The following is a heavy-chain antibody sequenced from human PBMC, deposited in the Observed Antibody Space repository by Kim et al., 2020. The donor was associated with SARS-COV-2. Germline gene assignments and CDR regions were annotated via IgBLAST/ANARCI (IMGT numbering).Heavy chain of an antibody. CDR1: GGSFSGYY. V-gene: IGHV4-34*01. CDR3: ARGYSGSMDGTRRGDYFDY. CDR2: INHSGST. D-gene: IGHD5-12*01. J-gene: IGHJ4*02. Sequence: SETLSLTCAVYGGSFSGYYWSWIRQPPGKGLEWIGEINHSGSTNYNPSLKSRVTISVDTSKNQFSLKLSSVTAADTAVYYCARGYSGSMDGTRRGDYFDYWGQGTLVTVSS.